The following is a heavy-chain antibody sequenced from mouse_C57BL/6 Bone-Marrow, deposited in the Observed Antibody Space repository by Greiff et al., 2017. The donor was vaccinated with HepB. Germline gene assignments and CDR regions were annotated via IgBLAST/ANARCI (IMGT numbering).Heavy chain of an antibody. Sequence: QVQLQQPGAELVKPGASVKLSCKASGYTFTSYWMHWVKQRPGQGLEWIGMIHPNSGSTNYNEKFKSKATLTVDKSSSPAYMQLSSLTSEDSAVYYCARSLSGSSYYYAMDYWGQGTSVTVSS. CDR1: GYTFTSYW. CDR2: IHPNSGST. J-gene: IGHJ4*01. D-gene: IGHD1-1*01. CDR3: ARSLSGSSYYYAMDY. V-gene: IGHV1-64*01.